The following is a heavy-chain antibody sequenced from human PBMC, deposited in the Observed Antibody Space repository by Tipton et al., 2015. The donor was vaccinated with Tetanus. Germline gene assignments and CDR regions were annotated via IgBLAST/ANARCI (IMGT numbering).Heavy chain of an antibody. CDR1: GFSFSAYS. CDR2: ISYDGSNK. V-gene: IGHV3-30*19. Sequence: SLRLSCAASGFSFSAYSMHWVRQAPGKGLEWVAVISYDGSNKYYADSVKGRFTISRDNSKNTLYLQMNSLRAEDTAVYYCARVGDPNYYDSSGYYFDYWGQGTLVTVSS. D-gene: IGHD3-22*01. CDR3: ARVGDPNYYDSSGYYFDY. J-gene: IGHJ4*02.